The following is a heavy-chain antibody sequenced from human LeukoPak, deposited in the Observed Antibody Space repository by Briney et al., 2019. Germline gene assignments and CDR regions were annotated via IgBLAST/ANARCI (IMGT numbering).Heavy chain of an antibody. CDR3: ARAWELRLPFDY. Sequence: ASVKVSCKASGYTFTSYYMHWVRQAPGQGLEWMGIINPSGGSTSYAQKFQGRVTMTTDTSTSTAYMELRSLRSDDTAVYYCARAWELRLPFDYWGQGTLVTVSS. CDR2: INPSGGST. J-gene: IGHJ4*02. V-gene: IGHV1-46*01. D-gene: IGHD1-26*01. CDR1: GYTFTSYY.